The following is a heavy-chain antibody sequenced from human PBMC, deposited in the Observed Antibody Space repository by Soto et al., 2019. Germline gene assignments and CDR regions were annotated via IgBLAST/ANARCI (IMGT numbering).Heavy chain of an antibody. CDR3: ARWPGDYVYAFDI. J-gene: IGHJ3*02. CDR1: GGSFSSYA. CDR2: IIPIFGTA. D-gene: IGHD4-17*01. Sequence: QVQLVQSGAEVKKPGSSVKVSCEASGGSFSSYAISWVRHAPGQGLEWMGGIIPIFGTANYAQKFQGRVTITADESTSTAYMELSSLRSEDTAVYYCARWPGDYVYAFDIWGQGTMVTVSS. V-gene: IGHV1-69*12.